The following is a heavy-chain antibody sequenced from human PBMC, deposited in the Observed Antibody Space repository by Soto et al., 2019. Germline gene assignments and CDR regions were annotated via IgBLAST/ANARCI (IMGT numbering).Heavy chain of an antibody. V-gene: IGHV4-34*01. J-gene: IGHJ4*02. CDR2: INHSGST. CDR3: ARGRRLIAARGRFDY. Sequence: SETLSLTCAVYGGSFSGYYWSWIRQPPGKGLEWIGEINHSGSTNYNPSLKSRVTISVDTSKNQFSLKLSSVTAADTAVYYCARGRRLIAARGRFDYWGQGTLVTVSS. D-gene: IGHD6-6*01. CDR1: GGSFSGYY.